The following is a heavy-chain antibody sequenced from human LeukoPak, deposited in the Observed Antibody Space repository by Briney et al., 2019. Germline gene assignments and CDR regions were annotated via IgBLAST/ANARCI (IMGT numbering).Heavy chain of an antibody. CDR2: INDNGGST. CDR3: VKRGYSYAYGD. V-gene: IGHV3-64D*06. Sequence: GGSLRLSCSASGFPFSAYAMHWVRQAPGKGLDYVSAINDNGGSTYYADSVKGRFTISRDNSKNTLYLQMSSLRPEDTAVYYCVKRGYSYAYGDWGQGTLVTVSS. J-gene: IGHJ4*02. CDR1: GFPFSAYA. D-gene: IGHD5-18*01.